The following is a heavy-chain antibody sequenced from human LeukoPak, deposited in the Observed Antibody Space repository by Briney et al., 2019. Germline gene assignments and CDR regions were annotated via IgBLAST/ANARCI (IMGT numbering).Heavy chain of an antibody. CDR2: IYYSGST. V-gene: IGHV4-39*07. D-gene: IGHD6-19*01. CDR3: ARDRGSGWEPFDS. J-gene: IGHJ4*02. Sequence: SETLSLTCTVSGGSISSSSYCWGWIRQPPGKGLEWIGSIYYSGSTYYNLSLESRVTISVDTSKNQFSLRLRSVTAADTATYYCARDRGSGWEPFDSWGQGTLVTVSS. CDR1: GGSISSSSYC.